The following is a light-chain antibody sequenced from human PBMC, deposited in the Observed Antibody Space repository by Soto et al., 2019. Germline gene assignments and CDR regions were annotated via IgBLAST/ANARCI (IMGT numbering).Light chain of an antibody. J-gene: IGKJ5*01. CDR1: QSVSSSY. V-gene: IGKV3-20*01. CDR2: AAS. CDR3: QQYGSSIT. Sequence: EIVLTQSPGTLSLSPGERATLSCRASQSVSSSYLAWYQQKPGQAPRLLIYAASSRDTGIPDRFSGSGSGTDFTLTINRLEPEDFAVYYCQQYGSSITFGQGTRLEIK.